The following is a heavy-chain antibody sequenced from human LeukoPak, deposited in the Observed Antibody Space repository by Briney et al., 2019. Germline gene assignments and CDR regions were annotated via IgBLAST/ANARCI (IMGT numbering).Heavy chain of an antibody. CDR3: ARHPQEFRSDWFDP. Sequence: KPSETLSLTCTVSGASISDFYWSWIRQSPEKGLEWLGYIFHTGGTNYNPSVKSRVTISMDTSKNQFSLRLNSMTAADTAVYYCARHPQEFRSDWFDPWGQGTLVTVSS. D-gene: IGHD3-10*01. CDR2: IFHTGGT. CDR1: GASISDFY. J-gene: IGHJ5*02. V-gene: IGHV4-59*08.